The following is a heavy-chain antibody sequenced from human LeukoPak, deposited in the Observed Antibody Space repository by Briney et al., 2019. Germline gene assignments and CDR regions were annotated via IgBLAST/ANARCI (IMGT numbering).Heavy chain of an antibody. CDR2: INHSGST. J-gene: IGHJ6*02. CDR1: GGSFSGYY. V-gene: IGHV4-34*01. CDR3: ARLIRSSGSYYSSYYYGMDV. D-gene: IGHD3-10*01. Sequence: PSETLSFTCAVYGGSFSGYYWSWIRQPPGKRLEWIGEINHSGSTNYNPSLKSRVTISVDTSKNQFSLKLSSVTAADTAVYYCARLIRSSGSYYSSYYYGMDVWGQGTTVTVSS.